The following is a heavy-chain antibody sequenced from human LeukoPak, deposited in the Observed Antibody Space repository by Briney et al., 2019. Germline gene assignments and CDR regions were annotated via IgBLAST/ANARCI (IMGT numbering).Heavy chain of an antibody. J-gene: IGHJ5*01. CDR1: GNSFSNYW. CDR3: ACRTYSSTWSDS. V-gene: IGHV5-51*01. CDR2: IYPGGSIT. Sequence: GESLKISCKGFGNSFSNYWIGWVRQMPGKGLEWMGIIYPGGSITHYSPAFQGQVSISVDKSISTAYLQWSSLKASDTAMYYCACRTYSSTWSDSWGQGTLVTVSS. D-gene: IGHD5-18*01.